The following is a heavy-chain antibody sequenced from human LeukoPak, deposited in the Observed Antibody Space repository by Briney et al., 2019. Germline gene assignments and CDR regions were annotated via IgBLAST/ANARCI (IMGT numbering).Heavy chain of an antibody. CDR1: GGSFSGYY. CDR3: ARRRQYDSSLFWNFDL. V-gene: IGHV4-34*01. Sequence: SETLSLTCALSGGSFSGYYWSWVRQSPGKGLEWIGEINHSGSTNYNPSRKSRVTISVDTSKNQFSLKLSSVTAADTAVYYCARRRQYDSSLFWNFDLWGRGTLVTVSS. J-gene: IGHJ2*01. CDR2: INHSGST. D-gene: IGHD6-6*01.